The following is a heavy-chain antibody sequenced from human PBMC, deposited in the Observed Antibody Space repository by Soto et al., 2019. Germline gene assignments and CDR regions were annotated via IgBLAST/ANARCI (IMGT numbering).Heavy chain of an antibody. Sequence: ASVKVSCKASGYTFTSYDINWVRQATGQGLEWMGWMNPNSGNTGYAQKFQGRVTMTRNTSISTAYMELSSLRSEDTAVYYCARAPRIAVAGVSHYWGQGTLVTVSS. CDR1: GYTFTSYD. CDR2: MNPNSGNT. D-gene: IGHD6-19*01. CDR3: ARAPRIAVAGVSHY. V-gene: IGHV1-8*01. J-gene: IGHJ4*02.